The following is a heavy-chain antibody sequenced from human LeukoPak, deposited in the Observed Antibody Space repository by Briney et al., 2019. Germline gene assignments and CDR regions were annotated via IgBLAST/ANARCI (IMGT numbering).Heavy chain of an antibody. CDR1: GGSFSGYY. CDR2: INHSGST. J-gene: IGHJ4*02. CDR3: AETRDSGYYRGYFDY. Sequence: SETLSLTCAVYGGSFSGYYWSWIRQPPGKGLEWIGEINHSGSTNYNPSLKSRVTISVDTSKNQFSLKLSSVTAADTAVYYCAETRDSGYYRGYFDYWGQGTLVTVSS. D-gene: IGHD3-3*01. V-gene: IGHV4-34*01.